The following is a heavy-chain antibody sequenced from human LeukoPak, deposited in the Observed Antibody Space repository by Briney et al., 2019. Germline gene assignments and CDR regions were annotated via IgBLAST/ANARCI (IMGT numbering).Heavy chain of an antibody. J-gene: IGHJ3*02. CDR3: AREKFGERDASDI. CDR2: IYSGGST. D-gene: IGHD3-10*01. Sequence: AGGSLRLSCAASGFTVSSNYMSWVRQAPGKGLEWVSVIYSGGSTYYADSVKGRFTISRDNSKNTLYLQMNSLRAEDTAVYYCAREKFGERDASDIWGQGTMVTVSS. V-gene: IGHV3-53*01. CDR1: GFTVSSNY.